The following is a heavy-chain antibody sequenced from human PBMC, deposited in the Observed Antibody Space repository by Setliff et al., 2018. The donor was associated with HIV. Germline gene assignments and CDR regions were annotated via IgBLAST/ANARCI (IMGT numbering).Heavy chain of an antibody. CDR2: INSDGSTV. CDR3: ARWTFLDYGVNSGDAFDF. Sequence: PGGSLRLSCVASGFTFRNYWMHWVRQVPGKGLVWVSRINSDGSTVTYADSVKGRFTISRDSSRNTLYLQMNSLRAEDTAVYYCARWTFLDYGVNSGDAFDFWGQGTMVTVSS. V-gene: IGHV3-74*01. CDR1: GFTFRNYW. D-gene: IGHD4-17*01. J-gene: IGHJ3*01.